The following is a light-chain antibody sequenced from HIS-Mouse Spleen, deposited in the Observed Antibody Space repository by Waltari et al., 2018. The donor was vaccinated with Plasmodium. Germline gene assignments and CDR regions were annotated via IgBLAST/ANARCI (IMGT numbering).Light chain of an antibody. J-gene: IGLJ3*02. V-gene: IGLV1-44*01. CDR3: AAWDDSLMGV. CDR1: SSTIGSNT. Sequence: QSVLTQPPSASGTPGQRVTISCSGSSSTIGSNTVNWYQQLPGTAPKLLIYSTNQRPSGVPDRFSGSKSGTSASLAISGLQSEDEADYYCAAWDDSLMGVFGGGTKLTVL. CDR2: STN.